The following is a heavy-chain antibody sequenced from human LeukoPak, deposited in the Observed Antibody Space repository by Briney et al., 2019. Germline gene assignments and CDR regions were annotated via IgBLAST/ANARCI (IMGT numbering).Heavy chain of an antibody. V-gene: IGHV1-69-2*01. D-gene: IGHD3-10*01. CDR1: GYSFTDYF. J-gene: IGHJ5*02. CDR2: VDPEDGET. Sequence: GASVKASCKASGYSFTDYFMHWVQQAPGKGLEWMGRVDPEDGETIYGEKFQGRVTITADTSTDTAYMELSSLRSEDTAVYYCTTAGKFYYGSGSPSWFDPWGQGTLVTVSS. CDR3: TTAGKFYYGSGSPSWFDP.